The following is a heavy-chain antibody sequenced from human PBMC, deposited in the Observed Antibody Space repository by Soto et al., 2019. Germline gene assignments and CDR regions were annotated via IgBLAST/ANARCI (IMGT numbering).Heavy chain of an antibody. CDR2: INSDGSST. CDR3: VRTSLVVAAATREDY. J-gene: IGHJ4*02. D-gene: IGHD2-15*01. Sequence: EVQLVESGGGLVQPGESLRLSCEASGFTFSSNWMHWVRQAPGKGLVWVSRINSDGSSTSYAGSVKGRFTISRDNAKNTLYLQMNSLRAEDTAVYYCVRTSLVVAAATREDYWGQGTLVTVSS. V-gene: IGHV3-74*01. CDR1: GFTFSSNW.